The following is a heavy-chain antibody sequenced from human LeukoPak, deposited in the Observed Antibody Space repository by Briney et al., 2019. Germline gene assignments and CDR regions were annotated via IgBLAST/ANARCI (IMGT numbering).Heavy chain of an antibody. J-gene: IGHJ4*02. CDR3: AREFAPGIAAAGIFDY. Sequence: AASVKVSCKASGYTFTSYYMHWVRQAPGQGLEWMGIINPSGGSTSYAQKFQGRVTMTRDTSTSTVYMELSSLRSEDTAVYYCAREFAPGIAAAGIFDYWGQGTLVTVSS. D-gene: IGHD6-13*01. V-gene: IGHV1-46*01. CDR2: INPSGGST. CDR1: GYTFTSYY.